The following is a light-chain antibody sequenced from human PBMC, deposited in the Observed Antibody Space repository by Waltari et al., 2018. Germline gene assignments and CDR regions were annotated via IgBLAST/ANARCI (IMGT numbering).Light chain of an antibody. V-gene: IGLV2-8*01. J-gene: IGLJ1*01. CDR1: SSDVGGYNY. CDR2: EVI. CDR3: SSYAGSNNYV. Sequence: QSALTQPPSASGSPGQSVTISCTGTSSDVGGYNYVSWYQQHPGKGPTLMIYEVIKRPSGVPDRFSGSKSGNTASLTVSGLQAEDEADYYCSSYAGSNNYVFGTGTKVTVL.